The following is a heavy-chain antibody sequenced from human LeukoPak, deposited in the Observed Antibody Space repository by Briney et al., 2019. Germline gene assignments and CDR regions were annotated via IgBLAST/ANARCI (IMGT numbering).Heavy chain of an antibody. V-gene: IGHV1-8*01. CDR3: ARGRFFLWGSSWYKGNDAFDI. CDR2: MNPNSGNT. CDR1: GYTFTSYD. Sequence: GASVKVSCKASGYTFTSYDINWVRQATGQGLEWMGWMNPNSGNTGYAQKFQGRVTMTRNTSISTAYMELSSLRSEDTAVYYCARGRFFLWGSSWYKGNDAFDIWGQGTMVTVSS. J-gene: IGHJ3*02. D-gene: IGHD6-13*01.